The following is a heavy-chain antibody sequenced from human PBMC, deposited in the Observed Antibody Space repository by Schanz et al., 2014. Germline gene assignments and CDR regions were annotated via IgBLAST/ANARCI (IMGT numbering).Heavy chain of an antibody. CDR1: GFAFSSYG. D-gene: IGHD3-10*01. CDR2: IKQDESEK. CDR3: VRDILHRVYDSGSP. V-gene: IGHV3-7*04. Sequence: EVQLLESGGGLVQPGGSLRLSCLASGFAFSSYGMNWLRQAPGKGLEWVANIKQDESEKYYVDSVKGRFTISRDNAKNSLFLHMNSLRAEDTAIYYCVRDILHRVYDSGSPWGQGTLVTVSS. J-gene: IGHJ5*02.